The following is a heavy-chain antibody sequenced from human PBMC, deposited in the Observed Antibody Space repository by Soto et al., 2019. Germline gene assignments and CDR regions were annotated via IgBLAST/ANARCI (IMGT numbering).Heavy chain of an antibody. CDR3: ARGRYGAY. V-gene: IGHV1-18*01. D-gene: IGHD3-10*01. J-gene: IGHJ4*02. Sequence: QVHLVQSGAEMKKPGASVKVSCKGSGYAFTTYGITWVRQAPGQGLEWMGWISAHNGNTNYAQKREGRVTVTRDTSTSTAYMELRSLRSDDTALYYCARGRYGAYWGQGALVTVSS. CDR1: GYAFTTYG. CDR2: ISAHNGNT.